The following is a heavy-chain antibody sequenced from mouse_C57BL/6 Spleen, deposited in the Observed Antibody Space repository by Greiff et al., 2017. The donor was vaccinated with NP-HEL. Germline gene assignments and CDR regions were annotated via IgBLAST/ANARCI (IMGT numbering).Heavy chain of an antibody. J-gene: IGHJ4*01. CDR3: ANSNYDAMDY. Sequence: DVQLQESGPGLVKPSQSLSLTCSVTGYSITSGYYWNWIRQFPGNKLEWMGYISYDGSNNYNPSLKNRISITRDTSKNQFFLKLNSVTTEDTATYYCANSNYDAMDYWGQGTSVTVSS. CDR2: ISYDGSN. V-gene: IGHV3-6*01. D-gene: IGHD2-5*01. CDR1: GYSITSGYY.